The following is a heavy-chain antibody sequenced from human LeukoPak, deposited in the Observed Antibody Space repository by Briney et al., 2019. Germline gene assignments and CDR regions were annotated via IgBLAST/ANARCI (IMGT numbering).Heavy chain of an antibody. D-gene: IGHD4-23*01. CDR1: GFTFSNYN. V-gene: IGHV3-21*01. Sequence: GGSLRLSCVASGFTFSNYNMNWVRQAPGKGLEWVSSISGSGTYIYYADSLKGRFTISRDNAKNSLYLQMNSLRAEDTAVYYCASAIYGGNFDYWGQGTLVTVSS. CDR2: ISGSGTYI. CDR3: ASAIYGGNFDY. J-gene: IGHJ4*02.